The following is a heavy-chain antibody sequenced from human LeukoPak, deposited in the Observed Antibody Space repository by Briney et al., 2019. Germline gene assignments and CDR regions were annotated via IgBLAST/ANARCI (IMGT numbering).Heavy chain of an antibody. CDR2: MYHSGST. V-gene: IGHV4-59*08. J-gene: IGHJ6*03. CDR3: ARQGGSSSPYYYYYMDV. D-gene: IGHD6-13*01. Sequence: SETLSLTCTVSGGSISSYYWGWFRQPPGKGLEWIGCMYHSGSTYYNPSLKGRVTISVDTSKNQFSLKLSSVTAADTAVYYCARQGGSSSPYYYYYMDVWGKGTTVTVSS. CDR1: GGSISSYY.